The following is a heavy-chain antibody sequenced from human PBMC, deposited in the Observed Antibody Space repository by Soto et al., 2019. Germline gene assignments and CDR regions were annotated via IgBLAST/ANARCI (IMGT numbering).Heavy chain of an antibody. CDR3: ARSEGYDFYFDY. Sequence: KASETLSLTCTVSGGSISSGGYHWGWIRQHPGKGLEWIGYIYYSGSTYYNPSLKSRVTISVDTSKNQFSLKLSSVTAAGTAVYYCARSEGYDFYFDYWGQGTLVTVSS. CDR1: GGSISSGGYH. V-gene: IGHV4-31*03. J-gene: IGHJ4*02. CDR2: IYYSGST. D-gene: IGHD5-12*01.